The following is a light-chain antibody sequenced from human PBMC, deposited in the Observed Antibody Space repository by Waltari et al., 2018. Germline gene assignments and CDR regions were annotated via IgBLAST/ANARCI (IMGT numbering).Light chain of an antibody. CDR2: GAS. CDR3: QQYNNWPPTWT. CDR1: QSVSSN. V-gene: IGKV3-15*01. Sequence: EIVMTQSPATLSVSPGERATLSCRASQSVSSNVAWYQQKPGQAPRLLIYGASTRATGSPARFSGSGSGTEFTLTISSLQSEDFAVYYCQQYNNWPPTWTFGQGTKVEIK. J-gene: IGKJ1*01.